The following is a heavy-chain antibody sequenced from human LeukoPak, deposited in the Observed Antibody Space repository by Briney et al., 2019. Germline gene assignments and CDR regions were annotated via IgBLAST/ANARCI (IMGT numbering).Heavy chain of an antibody. CDR3: ARGVLRVYYYYMDV. Sequence: ASVKVSCKASGGTFSSYAISWVRRAPGQGLEWMGGIIPIFGTANYAQKFQGRVTITTDESTSTAYMELSSLRSEDTAVYYCARGVLRVYYYYMDVWGKGTTVTVSS. CDR2: IIPIFGTA. CDR1: GGTFSSYA. D-gene: IGHD3-10*01. V-gene: IGHV1-69*05. J-gene: IGHJ6*03.